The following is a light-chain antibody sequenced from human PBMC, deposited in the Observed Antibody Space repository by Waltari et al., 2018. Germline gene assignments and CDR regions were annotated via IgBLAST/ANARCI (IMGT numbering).Light chain of an antibody. J-gene: IGLJ3*02. CDR3: QTGGHGTWV. V-gene: IGLV4-69*01. CDR1: SRHSSNV. Sequence: QLVLPQSPSASASLGASVKLPCILRSRHSSNVIAWLQQQPGKGPRYLRKVNRDGSHSKGDEIPDRFSGSSSGTERYLTISSLQSEDEADYYCQTGGHGTWVFGGGTKLTVL. CDR2: VNRDGSH.